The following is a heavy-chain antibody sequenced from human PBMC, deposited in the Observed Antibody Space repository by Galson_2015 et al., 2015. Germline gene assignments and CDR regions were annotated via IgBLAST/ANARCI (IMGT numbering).Heavy chain of an antibody. V-gene: IGHV3-23*01. CDR1: GFTFSSYA. J-gene: IGHJ4*02. Sequence: SLRLSCAASGFTFSSYAMSWVRQAPGKGLEWVSAISGSGGSTYYAASVKGRFTISRDNSKNTLYLQMNSLRAEDTAVYYCAKHSGIAVAGKGGYWVQGTLVAVSS. CDR3: AKHSGIAVAGKGGY. CDR2: ISGSGGST. D-gene: IGHD6-19*01.